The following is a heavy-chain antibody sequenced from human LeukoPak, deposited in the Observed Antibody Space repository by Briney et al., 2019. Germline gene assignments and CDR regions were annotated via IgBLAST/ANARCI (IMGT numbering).Heavy chain of an antibody. CDR1: GYSITSGYY. CDR3: ARDLASVDTGNFDY. Sequence: SETLSLTCTVSGYSITSGYYWGWIRQPPGKGLEWIGSIYHSGSTYYNPSLKSRVTISVDTSKNQFSLKLSSVTAADTAVYYCARDLASVDTGNFDYWGQGTLVTVSS. V-gene: IGHV4-38-2*02. J-gene: IGHJ4*02. CDR2: IYHSGST. D-gene: IGHD5-18*01.